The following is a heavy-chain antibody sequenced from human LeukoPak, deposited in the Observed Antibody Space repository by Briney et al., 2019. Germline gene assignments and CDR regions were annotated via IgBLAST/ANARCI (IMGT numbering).Heavy chain of an antibody. CDR2: FDPEDGET. D-gene: IGHD3-9*01. V-gene: IGHV1-24*01. CDR1: GYTLTELS. CDR3: ATDILTNNYYYGMDV. Sequence: AASVKVSCKVSGYTLTELSMHWVRQAPGKGLEWMGGFDPEDGETIYAQKFQGRVTMTEDTSTDTAYMELSSLRSEDTAVYYCATDILTNNYYYGMDVWGQGTTVTVSS. J-gene: IGHJ6*02.